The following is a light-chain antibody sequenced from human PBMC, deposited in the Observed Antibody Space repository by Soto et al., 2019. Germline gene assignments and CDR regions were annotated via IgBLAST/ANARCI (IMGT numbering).Light chain of an antibody. V-gene: IGKV3-15*01. CDR3: QQYNNWPPAWT. CDR2: GAS. Sequence: IVMTQSPSTLSVSQGERATLSCSAVQSVSSNLAWYQQKPGQAPRLLIYGASTRATGIPARFSGSGSGTEFTLTISSLQSEDFAVYYCQQYNNWPPAWTFGQGTKVDIK. J-gene: IGKJ1*01. CDR1: QSVSSN.